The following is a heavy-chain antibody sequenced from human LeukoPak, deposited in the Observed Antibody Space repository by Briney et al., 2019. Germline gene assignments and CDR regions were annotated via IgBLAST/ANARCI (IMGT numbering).Heavy chain of an antibody. CDR2: IIPIFGTA. J-gene: IGHJ4*02. CDR3: ARWGLTGSYTRDDY. Sequence: SVTVSCKASGGTFSSYAISWVRQAPGQGLEWMGGIIPIFGTANYAQKFQGRVTITADESTSTAYMELSSLRSEDTAVYYCARWGLTGSYTRDDYWGQGTLVTVSS. CDR1: GGTFSSYA. V-gene: IGHV1-69*13. D-gene: IGHD1-26*01.